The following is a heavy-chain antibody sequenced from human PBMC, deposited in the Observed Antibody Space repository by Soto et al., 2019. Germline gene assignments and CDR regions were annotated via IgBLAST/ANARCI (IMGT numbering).Heavy chain of an antibody. D-gene: IGHD2-21*02. CDR1: GGSISSGGYY. CDR2: IYYSGST. V-gene: IGHV4-31*03. J-gene: IGHJ6*02. Sequence: PSETLSLTCTVSGGSISSGGYYWSWIRQHPGKGLEWIGYIYYSGSTYYNPSLKSRVTISVDTSKNQFSLKLSSVTAADTAVYYCASQKEAYCGGDCYSDYYYGMDVWGQGTTVTVSS. CDR3: ASQKEAYCGGDCYSDYYYGMDV.